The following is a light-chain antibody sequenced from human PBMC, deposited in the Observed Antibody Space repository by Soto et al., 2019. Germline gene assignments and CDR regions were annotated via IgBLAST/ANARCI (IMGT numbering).Light chain of an antibody. CDR1: FANIGDNA. V-gene: IGLV1-44*01. CDR2: LND. Sequence: ALTQPPSLSATPGQRVNISCSGSFANIGDNAVNWYQQLPGAAPKLLIYLNDQRPSGVPDRFSGSKSGTSAFLAISGVQSEDEADYYCAAWDDSLNALFGTGTKVTVL. J-gene: IGLJ1*01. CDR3: AAWDDSLNAL.